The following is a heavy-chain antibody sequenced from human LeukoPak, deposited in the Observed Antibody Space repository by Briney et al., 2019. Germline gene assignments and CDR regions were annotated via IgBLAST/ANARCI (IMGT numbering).Heavy chain of an antibody. CDR3: ARERTGSDAFDI. J-gene: IGHJ3*02. Sequence: GGSLRLSCAASGFTFSSYAMSWVRQAPGKGLEWVSAISGSGGSTYYADSVKGRFTISRDNSKNALYLQMNSLRAEDTAVYYCARERTGSDAFDIWGQGTMVTVSS. CDR2: ISGSGGST. V-gene: IGHV3-23*01. D-gene: IGHD1-1*01. CDR1: GFTFSSYA.